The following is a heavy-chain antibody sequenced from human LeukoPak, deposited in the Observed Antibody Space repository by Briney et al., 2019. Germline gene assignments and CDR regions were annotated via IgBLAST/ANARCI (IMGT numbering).Heavy chain of an antibody. D-gene: IGHD6-19*01. CDR3: SRDISEWLAPIYLDY. Sequence: GGSLRLSCTASGFAFGDYAMSWFRQAPGKGLEWIAFIRRKSDGATTEYAASVNGRFTISRDDSKSIAYLQMNSLKTEDTAVYYCSRDISEWLAPIYLDYWGQGTPVTVSS. CDR2: IRRKSDGATT. CDR1: GFAFGDYA. J-gene: IGHJ4*02. V-gene: IGHV3-49*03.